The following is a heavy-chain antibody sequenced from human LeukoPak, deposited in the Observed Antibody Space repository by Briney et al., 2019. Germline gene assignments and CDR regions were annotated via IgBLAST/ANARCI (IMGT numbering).Heavy chain of an antibody. D-gene: IGHD3-9*01. J-gene: IGHJ5*02. Sequence: ASVKVSCKASGYTFTTYGISWVRQAPGQGLEWMGWVTSYNGDTNYAQKFQGRVTMSTDTSTSTAYMELRGLRFDDTAIYYCAKDWHILTGRNCFDPWGQGTLVTVSS. CDR1: GYTFTTYG. CDR3: AKDWHILTGRNCFDP. CDR2: VTSYNGDT. V-gene: IGHV1-18*01.